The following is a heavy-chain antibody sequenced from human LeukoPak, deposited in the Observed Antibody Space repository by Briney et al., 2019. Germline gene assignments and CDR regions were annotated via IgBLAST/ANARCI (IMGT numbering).Heavy chain of an antibody. CDR2: MNPNSGNT. CDR1: GYTFTSYD. D-gene: IGHD3-10*01. CDR3: ARGHYYGSGSYYTYFDY. V-gene: IGHV1-8*01. Sequence: GASVKVSCKASGYTFTSYDINWVRQATGQGLEWMGWMNPNSGNTGYAQKFQGRVTMTRNTSISTAYMELSSLRSEDTAVYYCARGHYYGSGSYYTYFDYWGLGTLVTVSS. J-gene: IGHJ4*02.